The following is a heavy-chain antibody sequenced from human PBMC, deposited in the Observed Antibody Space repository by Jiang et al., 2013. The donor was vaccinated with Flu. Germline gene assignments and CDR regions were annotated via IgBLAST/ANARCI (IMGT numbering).Heavy chain of an antibody. Sequence: GAEVKKPGESLKISCKGSGYSFTSYWIGWVRQMPGKGLEWMGIIYPGDSDTRYSPSFQGQVTISADKSISTAYLQWSSLKASDTAMYYCARLTDCSSTSCYRKGGYYGMDVWGKGTTVTVSS. CDR2: IYPGDSDT. J-gene: IGHJ6*04. V-gene: IGHV5-51*01. CDR3: ARLTDCSSTSCYRKGGYYGMDV. CDR1: GYSFTSYW. D-gene: IGHD2-2*02.